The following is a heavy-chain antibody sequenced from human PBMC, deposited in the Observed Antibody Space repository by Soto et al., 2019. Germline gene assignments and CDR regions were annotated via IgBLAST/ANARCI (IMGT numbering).Heavy chain of an antibody. CDR2: LSGGGGST. D-gene: IGHD2-21*01. CDR3: ARDWLFDY. CDR1: GVTFSSYA. V-gene: IGHV3-23*01. Sequence: GGSLRLSCAVSGVTFSSYAMNWVRQAPGKGLEWVSSLSGGGGSTFYADSVKGRFTISRDNAKNSLYLQMNSLRDEDTAVYYCARDWLFDYWGQGTLVTVSS. J-gene: IGHJ4*02.